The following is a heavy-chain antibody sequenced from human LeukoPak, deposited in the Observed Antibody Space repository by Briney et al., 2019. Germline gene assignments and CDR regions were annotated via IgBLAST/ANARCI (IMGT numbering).Heavy chain of an antibody. Sequence: GGSLRLSCAASGFTFSSYAMSWVRQAPGKGLEWVSSISGSGGASYYADSVKGRFTISRDNSKNTLYLQMNSLRAEDTAIYYCAKASTIFRFDYRGQGTLVTVSS. CDR1: GFTFSSYA. V-gene: IGHV3-23*01. CDR3: AKASTIFRFDY. J-gene: IGHJ4*02. CDR2: ISGSGGAS. D-gene: IGHD3-3*01.